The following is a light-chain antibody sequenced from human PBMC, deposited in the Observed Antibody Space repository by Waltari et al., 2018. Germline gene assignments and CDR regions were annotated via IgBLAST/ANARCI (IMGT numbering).Light chain of an antibody. J-gene: IGKJ4*01. V-gene: IGKV3-15*01. CDR3: QQYYSAPLT. Sequence: EIAMTQSPATLSVSPGERVTLSCRASQSVESNVDWYQQIPGQAPRLLRYAASTRATGVPARFSGSGSGTDFSLAIGGLQAEDVTVYYCQQYYSAPLTFGGGTKVEIK. CDR1: QSVESN. CDR2: AAS.